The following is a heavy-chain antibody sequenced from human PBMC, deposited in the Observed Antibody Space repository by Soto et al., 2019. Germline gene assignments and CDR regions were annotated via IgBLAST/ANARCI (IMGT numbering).Heavy chain of an antibody. D-gene: IGHD2-2*03. J-gene: IGHJ4*02. CDR2: IYGGVNGL. CDR1: GFTFSDFA. CDR3: AKMEGMDPWAYSFDY. V-gene: IGHV3-23*01. Sequence: EVQVLESGGGLVQPGGSLRLSCAATGFTFSDFAMSWVRQSPGKGLACVSRIYGGVNGLPYADSVKGRVTISRDNSKHTLYLQMNSLRAEATAVYYCAKMEGMDPWAYSFDYWGQGTLVTVSS.